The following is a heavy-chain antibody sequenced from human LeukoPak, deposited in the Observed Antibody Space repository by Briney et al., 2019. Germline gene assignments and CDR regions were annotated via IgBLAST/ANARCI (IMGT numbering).Heavy chain of an antibody. CDR2: ISGSGSTI. D-gene: IGHD3-10*01. CDR3: ARVGIRDAFDI. V-gene: IGHV3-48*04. Sequence: TGGSLRLSCTASGFTVSSKYMNWVRQAPGKGLQWVSYISGSGSTIYYADSVKGRFTISRDNAKNSLYLQMNSLRAEDTAVYYCARVGIRDAFDIWGQGTMVTVSS. CDR1: GFTVSSKY. J-gene: IGHJ3*02.